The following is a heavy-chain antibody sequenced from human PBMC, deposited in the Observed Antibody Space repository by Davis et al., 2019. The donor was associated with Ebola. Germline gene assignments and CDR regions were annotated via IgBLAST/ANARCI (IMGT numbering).Heavy chain of an antibody. J-gene: IGHJ4*02. D-gene: IGHD3-22*01. CDR3: ARPENYYDSSGYYSYFDY. V-gene: IGHV1-46*01. Sequence: ASVKVSCKASGYTFTSYYMHWVRQAPGQGLEWMGIINPSGGSTSYAQKFQGRVTMTRDTSTSTVYMELSSLRSEDTAVYYCARPENYYDSSGYYSYFDYWGQGTLVTVSS. CDR1: GYTFTSYY. CDR2: INPSGGST.